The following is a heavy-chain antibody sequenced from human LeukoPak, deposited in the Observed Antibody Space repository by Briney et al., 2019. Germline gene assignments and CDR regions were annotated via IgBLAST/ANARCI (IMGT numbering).Heavy chain of an antibody. CDR3: AKDLRWDHPGLDP. CDR2: INPGGGST. Sequence: GSVKVSCKASGYSFTSYYIHWVRQAPGQGLESMGIINPGGGSTSYAQKFQDRVTMTRDTSTSTVYMELNSLRSEHTAVYYCAKDLRWDHPGLDPWGQGTLVIVSS. V-gene: IGHV1-46*01. J-gene: IGHJ5*02. CDR1: GYSFTSYY. D-gene: IGHD4-23*01.